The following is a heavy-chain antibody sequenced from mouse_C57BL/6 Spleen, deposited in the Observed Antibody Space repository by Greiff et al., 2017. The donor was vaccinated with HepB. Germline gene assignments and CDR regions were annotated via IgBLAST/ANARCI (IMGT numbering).Heavy chain of an antibody. CDR3: ARDQGRGTWFAY. D-gene: IGHD3-2*02. V-gene: IGHV5-16*01. J-gene: IGHJ3*01. Sequence: DVKLVESEGGLVQPGSSMKLSCTASGFTFSDYYMAWVRQVPEKGLEWVANINYDGSSTYYLDSLKSRFIISRDNAKNILYLQMSSLKSEDTATYYCARDQGRGTWFAYWGQGTLVTVSA. CDR2: INYDGSST. CDR1: GFTFSDYY.